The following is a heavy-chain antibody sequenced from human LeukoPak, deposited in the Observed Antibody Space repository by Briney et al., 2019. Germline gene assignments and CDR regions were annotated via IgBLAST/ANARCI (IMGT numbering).Heavy chain of an antibody. CDR2: INHSGST. D-gene: IGHD3-16*02. CDR3: ARGLGMIMFGGVIEKYNWFDP. J-gene: IGHJ5*02. Sequence: PSETLSLTCTVSGGSISSYSWSWIRQPPGKGLEWIGEINHSGSTNYNPSLKSRVAISVDTSKNQFSLKLSSVTAADTAVYYCARGLGMIMFGGVIEKYNWFDPWGQGTLVTVSS. CDR1: GGSISSYS. V-gene: IGHV4-34*01.